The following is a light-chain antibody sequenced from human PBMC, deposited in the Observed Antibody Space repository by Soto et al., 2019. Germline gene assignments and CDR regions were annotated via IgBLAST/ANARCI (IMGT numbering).Light chain of an antibody. CDR2: GNS. CDR1: SSNIGAGYD. Sequence: QSVLTQPPSVSGAPGQRVTISCTGSSSNIGAGYDVHWYQQLPGTAPKLLIYGNSNRPSGVPDRFSGSKSGTSASLAITGLQPEDEADYYCQSYDSILSAYVFGTGTKVTVL. V-gene: IGLV1-40*01. J-gene: IGLJ1*01. CDR3: QSYDSILSAYV.